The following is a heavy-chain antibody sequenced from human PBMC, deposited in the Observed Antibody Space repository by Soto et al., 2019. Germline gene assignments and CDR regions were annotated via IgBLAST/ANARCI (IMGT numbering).Heavy chain of an antibody. V-gene: IGHV4-59*02. D-gene: IGHD2-2*01. Sequence: PSETLSLTCTVSGDSVTGHYWSWIRQPPGKGLEWIGYIYYNGNINYNPSLRSRVTISVDTSRSQFSLKLSSVTAADTAVYYCARRPWNKVVPAAPFDYWGQGTLVTVSS. J-gene: IGHJ4*02. CDR3: ARRPWNKVVPAAPFDY. CDR2: IYYNGNI. CDR1: GDSVTGHY.